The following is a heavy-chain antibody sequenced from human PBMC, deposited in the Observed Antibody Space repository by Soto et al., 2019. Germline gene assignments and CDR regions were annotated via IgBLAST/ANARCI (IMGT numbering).Heavy chain of an antibody. D-gene: IGHD4-4*01. CDR2: IIPILGIA. J-gene: IGHJ4*02. Sequence: QVQLGQSGAEVKKPGSSVKVSCKASGGTFSSYTISWVRQAPGQGLEWMGRIIPILGIANYAQKFQGRVTITADKSTSTAYVERRSLRPEDTAVYYWARTVMVSYSNYAVAFDYWGQGTLVTVSS. CDR1: GGTFSSYT. V-gene: IGHV1-69*02. CDR3: ARTVMVSYSNYAVAFDY.